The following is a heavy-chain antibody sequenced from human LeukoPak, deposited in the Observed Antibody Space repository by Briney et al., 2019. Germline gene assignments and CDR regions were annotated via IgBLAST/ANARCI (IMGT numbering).Heavy chain of an antibody. J-gene: IGHJ5*02. V-gene: IGHV4-30-2*01. CDR3: ASHSYGSKGWFDP. Sequence: SETLSLTCAVSGGSISSGGYSWSCIRRPPGKGLEWIGYIYHSGSTYYNPSLKSRVTISVDRSKNQFSLKLSSVTAADTAVYYCASHSYGSKGWFDPWGQGTLVTVSS. CDR1: GGSISSGGYS. CDR2: IYHSGST. D-gene: IGHD5-18*01.